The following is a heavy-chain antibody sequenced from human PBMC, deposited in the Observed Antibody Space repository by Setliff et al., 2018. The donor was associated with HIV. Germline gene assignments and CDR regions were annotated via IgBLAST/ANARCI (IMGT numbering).Heavy chain of an antibody. CDR3: AVDVYYDFWSGYYLY. CDR2: IYHSGST. V-gene: IGHV4-4*02. D-gene: IGHD3-3*01. CDR1: GFTFSNAW. J-gene: IGHJ4*02. Sequence: GSLRLSCAASGFTFSNAWMSWVRQPPGKGLEWIGEIYHSGSTNYNPSLKSRVTISVDKSKNQFSLKLSSVTAADTAVYYCAVDVYYDFWSGYYLYWGQGTLVTVSS.